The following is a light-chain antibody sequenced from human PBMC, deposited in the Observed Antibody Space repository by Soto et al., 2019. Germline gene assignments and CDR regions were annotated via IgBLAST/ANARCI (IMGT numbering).Light chain of an antibody. J-gene: IGLJ1*01. CDR2: EVS. CDR1: SSDVGGYNY. V-gene: IGLV2-14*01. CDR3: SSYTSSRAYV. Sequence: QSVLAQPASVSGYPGQSTTISCTGTSSDVGGYNYVSWYQQQSGKAPKLMIHEVSNRPSGVSNRFSGSKSGNTASLTISGLQAEDEADYYCSSYTSSRAYVFGIGTKVTVL.